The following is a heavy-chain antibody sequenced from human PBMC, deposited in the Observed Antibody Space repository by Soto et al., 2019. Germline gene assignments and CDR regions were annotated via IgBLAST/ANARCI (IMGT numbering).Heavy chain of an antibody. CDR3: ARLGGPIGRHIAAREGGYFDY. CDR2: IYPGDSDT. CDR1: GYSFTSYW. J-gene: IGHJ4*02. V-gene: IGHV5-51*01. Sequence: RGESLKISCKGSGYSFTSYWIGWVRQMPGKGLEWMGIIYPGDSDTRYSPPFQGQVTISADKSISTAYLQRGSLKASDTAMYYCARLGGPIGRHIAAREGGYFDYWGQGTLVTVSS. D-gene: IGHD6-6*01.